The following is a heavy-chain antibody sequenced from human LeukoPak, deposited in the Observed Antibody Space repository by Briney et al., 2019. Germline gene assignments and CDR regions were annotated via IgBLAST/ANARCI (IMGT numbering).Heavy chain of an antibody. D-gene: IGHD3-3*01. CDR3: ARVDFWSDYFFDF. J-gene: IGHJ4*02. V-gene: IGHV4-30-4*08. CDR1: GGSISSGDYY. Sequence: SQTLSLTCTVSGGSISSGDYYWSWIRQPPGKGLEWIGYIYYSGSTYYNPSLKSRVTISVDTSKNQFSLKLSSVAAADTAVYYCARVDFWSDYFFDFWGQGTLVTVSS. CDR2: IYYSGST.